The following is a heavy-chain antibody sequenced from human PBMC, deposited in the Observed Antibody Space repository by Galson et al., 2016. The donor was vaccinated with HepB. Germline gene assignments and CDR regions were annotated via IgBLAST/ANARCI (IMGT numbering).Heavy chain of an antibody. Sequence: SVKISCKASGYTFTTYGISWVRQAPGQGLEWMGRISTHSGTTNHAQELQGRITMTTDTSTSTAYMELTNLKSDDTAVYYCVRDRERTLDYWGQGTLVSVSS. D-gene: IGHD1-7*01. J-gene: IGHJ4*02. CDR1: GYTFTTYG. CDR2: ISTHSGTT. CDR3: VRDRERTLDY. V-gene: IGHV1-18*04.